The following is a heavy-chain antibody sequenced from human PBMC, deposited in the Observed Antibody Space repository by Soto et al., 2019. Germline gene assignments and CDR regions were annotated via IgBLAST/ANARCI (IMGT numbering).Heavy chain of an antibody. J-gene: IGHJ5*02. CDR1: GLSFTGYY. V-gene: IGHV1-2*02. D-gene: IGHD6-6*01. Sequence: ASVKVYCKASGLSFTGYYIHWLLQAPGQGLEWMGWINAHSGGTEYAQKFQGRVTLTRDTSIATAYLTLTSLTSDDTALYYCSKDLTRQLAYLLYPCGQGSQVTVSS. CDR3: SKDLTRQLAYLLYP. CDR2: INAHSGGT.